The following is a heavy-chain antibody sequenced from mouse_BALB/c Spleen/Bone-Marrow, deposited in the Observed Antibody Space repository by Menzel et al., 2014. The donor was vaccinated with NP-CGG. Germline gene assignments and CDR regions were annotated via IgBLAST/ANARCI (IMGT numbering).Heavy chain of an antibody. V-gene: IGHV6-6*02. Sequence: EVQLQQSGGGLVQPGGSMKLSCVASGFTFSNYWMNWVRQSPEKGLEWVAEIRLKSNNYATHYAESVKGRFTISRDDSKSSVYPQMNNLRAEDTGIYYCTGGREFDYWGQGTTLTVSS. CDR3: TGGREFDY. CDR2: IRLKSNNYAT. J-gene: IGHJ2*01. CDR1: GFTFSNYW.